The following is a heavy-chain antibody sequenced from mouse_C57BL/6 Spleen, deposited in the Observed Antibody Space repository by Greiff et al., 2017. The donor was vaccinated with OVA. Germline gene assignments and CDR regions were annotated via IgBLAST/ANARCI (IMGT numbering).Heavy chain of an antibody. V-gene: IGHV5-4*01. CDR2: ISDGGSYT. D-gene: IGHD4-1*01. CDR1: GFTFSSYA. CDR3: ARDGELGVGGAFDY. Sequence: EVQGVESGGGLVKPGGSLKLSCAASGFTFSSYAMSWVRQTPEKRLEWVATISDGGSYTYYPDNVKGRFTISRDTAKNNLYLQMSHLKSEDTAMYYCARDGELGVGGAFDYWGQGTTLTVSS. J-gene: IGHJ2*01.